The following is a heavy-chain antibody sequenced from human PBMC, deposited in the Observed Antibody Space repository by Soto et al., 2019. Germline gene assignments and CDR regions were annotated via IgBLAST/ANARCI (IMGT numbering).Heavy chain of an antibody. V-gene: IGHV4-30-4*01. Sequence: SSATLSLTCKASGASISSGDYYWSWVRQPPGKGLEWIGEITFRGVTNYHPSLKSRLSMSVDTSKNRISLNVSSVTAADTALYFCARKLEASIRHVEWFSYKWFDPWGPGTLVTVSS. CDR3: ARKLEASIRHVEWFSYKWFDP. D-gene: IGHD3-9*01. CDR2: ITFRGVT. CDR1: GASISSGDYY. J-gene: IGHJ5*02.